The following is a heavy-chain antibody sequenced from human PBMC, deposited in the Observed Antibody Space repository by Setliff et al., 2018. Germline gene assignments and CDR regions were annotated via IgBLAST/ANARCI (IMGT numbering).Heavy chain of an antibody. V-gene: IGHV3-30*15. CDR1: GFTFGSFA. CDR3: ARETYYYDSSGYYPYYFDY. J-gene: IGHJ4*02. Sequence: PGGSLRLSCAASGFTFGSFAMHWVRQAPGKGLEWVAVILYDGSNKYYGDSVKGRFSISRDNFENTRYLQMSSLRAEDAAVYYCARETYYYDSSGYYPYYFDYWGQGTLVTVSS. D-gene: IGHD3-22*01. CDR2: ILYDGSNK.